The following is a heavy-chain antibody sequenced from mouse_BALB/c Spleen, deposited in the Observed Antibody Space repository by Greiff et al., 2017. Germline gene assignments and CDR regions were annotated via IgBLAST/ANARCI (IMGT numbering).Heavy chain of an antibody. CDR2: IDPENGDT. D-gene: IGHD2-3*01. J-gene: IGHJ4*01. Sequence: EVKVVESGAELVRSGASVKLSCTASGFNIKDYYMHWVKQRPEQGLEWIGWIDPENGDTEYAPKFQGKATMTADTSSNTAYLQLSSLTSEDTAVYYCNANGYYVDYWGQGTSVTVSS. CDR1: GFNIKDYY. V-gene: IGHV14-4*02. CDR3: NANGYYVDY.